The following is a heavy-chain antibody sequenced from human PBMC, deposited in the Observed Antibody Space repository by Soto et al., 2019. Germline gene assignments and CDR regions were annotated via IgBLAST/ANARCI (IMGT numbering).Heavy chain of an antibody. V-gene: IGHV3-21*01. Sequence: EVQLVESGGGLVKPGGSLRLSCAASGFTFSSYSMNWVRQAPGKGLEWVSSISSSSSYIYYADSVKGRFTISRDNAKNSLYLQLNSLRAEDTAVYYCARNLGSSQENWGQGTLVTVSS. D-gene: IGHD6-13*01. CDR3: ARNLGSSQEN. J-gene: IGHJ4*02. CDR2: ISSSSSYI. CDR1: GFTFSSYS.